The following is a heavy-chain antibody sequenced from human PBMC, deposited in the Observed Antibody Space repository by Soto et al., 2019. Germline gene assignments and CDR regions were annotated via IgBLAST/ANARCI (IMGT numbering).Heavy chain of an antibody. CDR2: IYYSGRT. J-gene: IGHJ4*02. D-gene: IGHD2-21*02. CDR1: GESISSSSYY. CDR3: ARQRTTVVTQAYFDH. V-gene: IGHV4-39*01. Sequence: SETLSLTCIVSGESISSSSYYWGWIRQPPGKGLKWIGSIYYSGRTYYNPSFKSRVTISIDTSKNQFSLKLSSVTATDTAVYYCARQRTTVVTQAYFDHWGQGALVTVSS.